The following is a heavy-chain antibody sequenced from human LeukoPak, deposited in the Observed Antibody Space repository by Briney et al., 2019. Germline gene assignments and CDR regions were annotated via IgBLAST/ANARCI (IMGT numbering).Heavy chain of an antibody. CDR3: AKIEGILRSSGWYYFDY. J-gene: IGHJ4*02. CDR2: ISGSGGST. D-gene: IGHD6-19*01. Sequence: PGGSLRLSCAASGFTFSSYAMSWVRQAPGKGLEWVSAISGSGGSTYYADSVKGRFTISRDNSKNTLYLQMNSLRAEDTAVYYCAKIEGILRSSGWYYFDYWGQGTLVTVSS. CDR1: GFTFSSYA. V-gene: IGHV3-23*01.